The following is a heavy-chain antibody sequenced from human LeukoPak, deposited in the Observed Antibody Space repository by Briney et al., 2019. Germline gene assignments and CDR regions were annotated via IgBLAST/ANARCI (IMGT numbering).Heavy chain of an antibody. J-gene: IGHJ6*03. CDR2: IIPIFGTA. D-gene: IGHD6-19*01. CDR3: ARQGSGWYGYYYYYMDV. V-gene: IGHV1-69*13. Sequence: ASVKVSCKASGGTFSSYTITWVRQAPGQGLEWMGGIIPIFGTANYAQKFQGRVTITADESTSTAYMELSSLRSEDTAVYYCARQGSGWYGYYYYYMDVWGKGTTVTVSS. CDR1: GGTFSSYT.